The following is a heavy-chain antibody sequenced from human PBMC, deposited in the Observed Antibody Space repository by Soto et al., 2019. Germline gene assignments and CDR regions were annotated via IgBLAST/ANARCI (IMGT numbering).Heavy chain of an antibody. Sequence: EVQLLESGGSLVQPGGSLRLSCAASGFTFSSYAMSWVRQAPGKGLEWVSATSGSGGSTYYADSVKGRFTISRDNSKNTLYLQMNSLRAEDTAVYYCAKDLAAAAGLFDYWGQGTLVTVSA. D-gene: IGHD6-13*01. J-gene: IGHJ4*02. CDR2: TSGSGGST. CDR3: AKDLAAAAGLFDY. CDR1: GFTFSSYA. V-gene: IGHV3-23*01.